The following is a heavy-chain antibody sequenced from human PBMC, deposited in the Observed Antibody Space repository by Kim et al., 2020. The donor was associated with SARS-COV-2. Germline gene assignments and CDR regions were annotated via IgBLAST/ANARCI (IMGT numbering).Heavy chain of an antibody. Sequence: SETLSLTCTVSGGSISSYYWSWIRQPPGKGLEWIGYINYSGSTNYNPSLKSRVTISVDTSKNKFSLKLSSVTAADTAVYYCARHGATCYEFWSGYSYGMDVWGQGTTVPVSS. CDR1: GGSISSYY. J-gene: IGHJ6*02. CDR2: INYSGST. V-gene: IGHV4-59*13. D-gene: IGHD3-3*01. CDR3: ARHGATCYEFWSGYSYGMDV.